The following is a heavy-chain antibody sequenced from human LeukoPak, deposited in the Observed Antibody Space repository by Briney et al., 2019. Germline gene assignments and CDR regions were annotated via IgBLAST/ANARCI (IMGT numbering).Heavy chain of an antibody. CDR2: ISDSGGST. D-gene: IGHD5-18*01. J-gene: IGHJ4*02. CDR1: GFTLRSYA. V-gene: IGHV3-23*01. Sequence: GGSQRLSCAASGFTLRSYAMSWVRQAPGKGLEWVSAISDSGGSTYYLDSVKGRFTISRDNSKNTVYLQMNSLAAEDTAVYYCAKEARAYSYATDWGQGTLVTVSS. CDR3: AKEARAYSYATD.